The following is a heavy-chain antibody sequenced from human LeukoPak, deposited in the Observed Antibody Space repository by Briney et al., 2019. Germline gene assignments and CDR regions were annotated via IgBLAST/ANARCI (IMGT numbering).Heavy chain of an antibody. J-gene: IGHJ4*02. CDR3: ATKQWLAPPPDS. CDR1: GFTFSKYW. Sequence: GGSLRLSCAASGFTFSKYWMLWVRQAPGKGLESVSRINTDGTVTTYADSVKGRFTVSRDNADNTMFLQTNSVRDEDTAVYYCATKQWLAPPPDSWGQGTPITVSS. V-gene: IGHV3-74*01. CDR2: INTDGTVT. D-gene: IGHD6-19*01.